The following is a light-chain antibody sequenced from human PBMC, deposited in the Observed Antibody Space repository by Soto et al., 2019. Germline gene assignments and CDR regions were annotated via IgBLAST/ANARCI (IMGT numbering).Light chain of an antibody. CDR3: QQYGRSQT. V-gene: IGKV3-20*01. CDR2: GAS. J-gene: IGKJ1*01. CDR1: QSDSSSY. Sequence: EIVLTQSPGTLSLSPGERATLSCRASQSDSSSYLAWYQQKPGQAPRLLIYGASRRAAGIPDRFSGSGSGTDFTLTISRLEPEDFAVYYCQQYGRSQTFGQGTKVQIK.